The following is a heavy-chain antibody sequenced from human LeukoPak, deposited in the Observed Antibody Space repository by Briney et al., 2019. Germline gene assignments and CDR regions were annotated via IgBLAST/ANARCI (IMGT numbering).Heavy chain of an antibody. D-gene: IGHD6-6*01. Sequence: ASVKVSCKASGGTFSSYAISWVRQAPGQGLEWMGGIIPIFGTANYAQKFQGRVTITADESASTAYMELSSLRSEDTAVYYCARDGFEYSSSSVDYWGQGTLVTVSS. CDR3: ARDGFEYSSSSVDY. J-gene: IGHJ4*02. CDR2: IIPIFGTA. V-gene: IGHV1-69*13. CDR1: GGTFSSYA.